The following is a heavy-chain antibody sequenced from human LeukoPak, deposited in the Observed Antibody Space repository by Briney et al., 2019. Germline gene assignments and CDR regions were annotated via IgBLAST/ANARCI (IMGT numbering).Heavy chain of an antibody. CDR3: ARDRYCSGA. J-gene: IGHJ5*02. Sequence: GGSLRLSCAASGFTFSNYWMSWVRQAPGKGLEWVANIKEDGSEKHHADSVKGRFTISRDNAKNSLYLQMNSLRAEDTAVYYCARDRYCSGAWGQGTLVTVSS. CDR1: GFTFSNYW. V-gene: IGHV3-7*03. CDR2: IKEDGSEK. D-gene: IGHD2-15*01.